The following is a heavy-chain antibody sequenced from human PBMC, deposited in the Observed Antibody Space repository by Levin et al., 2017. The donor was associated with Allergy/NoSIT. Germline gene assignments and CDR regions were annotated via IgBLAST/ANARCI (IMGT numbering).Heavy chain of an antibody. J-gene: IGHJ4*02. D-gene: IGHD4-23*01. CDR3: ARHFGKLRGLYYFDY. V-gene: IGHV1-69*13. CDR2: IIPMFDTT. Sequence: SVKVSCKASGGTFSSYAISWVRQAPGQGLDWMGGIIPMFDTTNYAQKFKGRVTITADESTSTAYMELNSLRSDDTAVYYCARHFGKLRGLYYFDYWGQGTQVTVSS. CDR1: GGTFSSYA.